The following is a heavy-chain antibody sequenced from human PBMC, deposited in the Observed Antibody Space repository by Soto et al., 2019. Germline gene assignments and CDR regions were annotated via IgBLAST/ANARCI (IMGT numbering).Heavy chain of an antibody. V-gene: IGHV3-21*01. Sequence: GGSLRLSCAASGFTFSSYSMNWVRQAPGKGLEWVSSISSSSSYIYYADSVKGRFTISRDNAKNSLYLQMNSLRAEDTAVYYCAREGFITGTFFDYWGQGTLVTVSS. CDR2: ISSSSSYI. D-gene: IGHD1-20*01. CDR1: GFTFSSYS. CDR3: AREGFITGTFFDY. J-gene: IGHJ4*02.